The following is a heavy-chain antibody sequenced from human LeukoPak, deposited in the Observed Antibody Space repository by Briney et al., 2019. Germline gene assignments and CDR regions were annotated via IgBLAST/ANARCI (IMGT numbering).Heavy chain of an antibody. J-gene: IGHJ4*02. Sequence: GGSLRLSCAASGFTFSSYIMNWVRQAPGKGLEWVSSISSSSSYIYYADSVKGRFTISRDNAKNSLCLQMNSLRAEDTAVYYCARGGGNSADYWGQGTLVTVSS. CDR1: GFTFSSYI. V-gene: IGHV3-21*01. CDR2: ISSSSSYI. CDR3: ARGGGNSADY. D-gene: IGHD4-23*01.